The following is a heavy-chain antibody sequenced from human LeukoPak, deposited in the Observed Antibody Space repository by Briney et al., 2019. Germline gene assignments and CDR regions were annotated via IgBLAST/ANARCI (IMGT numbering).Heavy chain of an antibody. V-gene: IGHV1-8*01. CDR3: ARGGGYYGSGSYWASYYYYYMDV. Sequence: ASVKVSCKASGYTFTSYDINWVRQATGQGLEWMGWMNPNSGSTGYAQKFQGRVTMTRNTSISTAYMELSSLRSEDTAVYYCARGGGYYGSGSYWASYYYYYMDVWGKGTTVTISS. CDR1: GYTFTSYD. D-gene: IGHD3-10*01. CDR2: MNPNSGST. J-gene: IGHJ6*03.